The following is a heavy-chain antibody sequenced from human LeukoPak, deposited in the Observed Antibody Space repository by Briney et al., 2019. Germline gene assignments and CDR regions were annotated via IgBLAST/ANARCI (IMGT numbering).Heavy chain of an antibody. CDR1: GGSISSGSYY. V-gene: IGHV4-61*02. CDR2: IYTSGST. D-gene: IGHD3-10*01. CDR3: ARGSSLWFGELLDQYYFDY. J-gene: IGHJ4*02. Sequence: SETLSLTCTVSGGSISSGSYYWSWIRQPAGKGLEWIGRIYTSGSTNYNPSLKSRVTISVDTSKNQFSLKLSSVTAADTAVYYCARGSSLWFGELLDQYYFDYWGQGTLVTVSS.